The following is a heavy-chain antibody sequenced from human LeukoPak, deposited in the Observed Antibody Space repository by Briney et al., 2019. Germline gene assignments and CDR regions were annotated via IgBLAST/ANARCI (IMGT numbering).Heavy chain of an antibody. CDR3: ARGSRMYYDFWSDVAQTLGN. CDR2: INPSGGST. Sequence: ASVKVSCKASGYTFTSYYMHWVRQAPGQGLEWMGIINPSGGSTSYAQKFQGRVTMTRDTSTSTVYMELSSLRSEDTAVNYCARGSRMYYDFWSDVAQTLGNWGQGTLVTVSS. J-gene: IGHJ4*02. CDR1: GYTFTSYY. D-gene: IGHD3-3*01. V-gene: IGHV1-46*01.